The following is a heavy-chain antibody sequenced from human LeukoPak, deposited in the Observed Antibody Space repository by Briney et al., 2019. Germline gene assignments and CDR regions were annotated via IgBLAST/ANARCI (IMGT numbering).Heavy chain of an antibody. J-gene: IGHJ4*02. CDR2: IYYSGST. Sequence: PSETLSLTCTVSGGSISSSSYYWGWIRQPPGKGLEWIGSIYYSGSTYYNPSLKSRVTISVDTSKNQFSLKLSSVTAADTAVYYCARDDTDYGDYVGNFDYWGQGTLVTVSS. D-gene: IGHD4-17*01. CDR1: GGSISSSSYY. CDR3: ARDDTDYGDYVGNFDY. V-gene: IGHV4-39*07.